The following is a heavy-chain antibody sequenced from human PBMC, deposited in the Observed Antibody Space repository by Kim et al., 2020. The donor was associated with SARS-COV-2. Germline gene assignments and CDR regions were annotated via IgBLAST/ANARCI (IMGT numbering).Heavy chain of an antibody. V-gene: IGHV4-59*01. Sequence: PSETLSLTCTVSGGSISSYYWNWIRQSPGKGLEWIGYIFYTGSTNHNPSLKSRVTISLDTSKNQFSLRLRSVTAADTAVYYCARDNVEAFDYWGQGTLVTVSS. CDR3: ARDNVEAFDY. CDR1: GGSISSYY. CDR2: IFYTGST. J-gene: IGHJ4*02.